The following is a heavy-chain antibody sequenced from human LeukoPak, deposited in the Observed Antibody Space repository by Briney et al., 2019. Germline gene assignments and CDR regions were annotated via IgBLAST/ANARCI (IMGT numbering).Heavy chain of an antibody. CDR3: VKGGSGSYYDY. CDR1: GFTFSSYA. D-gene: IGHD3-10*01. V-gene: IGHV3-64D*06. J-gene: IGHJ4*02. CDR2: ISSNGGST. Sequence: GGSLRLSCSASGFTFSSYAMHWVRQAPGKGLEYVSAISSNGGSTYYGDSVKGRFTISRDNSKNTLYLQMSSLRPEDTAVYYCVKGGSGSYYDYWGQGTLVTVSS.